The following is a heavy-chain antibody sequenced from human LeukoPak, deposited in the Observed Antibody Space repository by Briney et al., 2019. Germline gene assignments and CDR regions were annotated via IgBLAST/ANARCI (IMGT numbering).Heavy chain of an antibody. CDR2: MNPNSGNT. V-gene: IGHV1-8*01. J-gene: IGHJ6*03. D-gene: IGHD6-13*01. Sequence: ASXXVSCKASGYTFTSYDINWVRQATGQGLEWMGWMNPNSGNTGYAQKFQGRVTMTRNTSISTAYMELSSLRSEDTAVYYCARGLAKQDYYYYMDVWGKGTTVTVSS. CDR1: GYTFTSYD. CDR3: ARGLAKQDYYYYMDV.